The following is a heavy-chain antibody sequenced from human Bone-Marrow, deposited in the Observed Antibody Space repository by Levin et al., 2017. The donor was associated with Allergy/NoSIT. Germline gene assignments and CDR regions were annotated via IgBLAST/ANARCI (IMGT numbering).Heavy chain of an antibody. CDR3: AGPTGDTTAFEGGTPSL. V-gene: IGHV1-2*06. Sequence: GESLKISCKAFGYTLSDYDINWVRQAPGQGLEWVGRINRSGYGAIFAQKFQGRVTMSADASIKTAYMELSGLTSDDTAVYYCAGPTGDTTAFEGGTPSLWGPGILVTVSS. J-gene: IGHJ4*02. CDR2: INRSGYGA. CDR1: GYTLSDYD. D-gene: IGHD7-27*01.